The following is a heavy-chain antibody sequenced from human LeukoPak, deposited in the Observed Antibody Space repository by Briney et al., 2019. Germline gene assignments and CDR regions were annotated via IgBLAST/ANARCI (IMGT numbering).Heavy chain of an antibody. V-gene: IGHV3-9*03. D-gene: IGHD4-17*01. Sequence: GGSLRLSCEASGFTFDDFAMHWVRQAPGKGLEWVSTISWNGDSIAYADSVKGRFTISRDNAKNSLYLQMNNLRPEDMAFYYCAKALYGDFAYYFDHWGQGTLVTVSS. CDR1: GFTFDDFA. J-gene: IGHJ4*02. CDR2: ISWNGDSI. CDR3: AKALYGDFAYYFDH.